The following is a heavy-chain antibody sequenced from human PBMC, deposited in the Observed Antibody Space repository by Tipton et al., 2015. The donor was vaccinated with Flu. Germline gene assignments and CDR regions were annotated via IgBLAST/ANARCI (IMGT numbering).Heavy chain of an antibody. CDR1: GYSFTNYW. J-gene: IGHJ6*02. D-gene: IGHD3-22*01. V-gene: IGHV5-51*01. CDR3: ARHREAYDGSGYHGYQYYGLDV. Sequence: VQLVQSGAEVKKPGESLKISCQASGYSFTNYWIGWVRLKPVKGLEWMGMVYPGDSDTRHSPSFQGQVIISADKSTETAHLQWSSLRASDTAIYYCARHREAYDGSGYHGYQYYGLDVWGQGTTVTVSS. CDR2: VYPGDSDT.